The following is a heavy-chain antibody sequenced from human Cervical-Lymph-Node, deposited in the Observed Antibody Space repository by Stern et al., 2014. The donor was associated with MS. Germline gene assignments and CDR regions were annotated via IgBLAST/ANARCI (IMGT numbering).Heavy chain of an antibody. J-gene: IGHJ4*02. CDR2: IIPIIVTA. CDR3: ALGGFGHYFEY. CDR1: GGTFSSSD. D-gene: IGHD3-10*01. V-gene: IGHV1-69*01. Sequence: QVQLVQSGAEVQKPGSSVKVSCRASGGTFSSSDISWVRQAPGQGLEWMGGIIPIIVTATYAQKYQGRVTITADESTSTAYMELSSLRSEDTAIYYCALGGFGHYFEYWGQGTLVTVSS.